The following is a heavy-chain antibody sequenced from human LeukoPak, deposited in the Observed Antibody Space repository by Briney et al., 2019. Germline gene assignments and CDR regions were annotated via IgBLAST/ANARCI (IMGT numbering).Heavy chain of an antibody. V-gene: IGHV3-43*01. Sequence: PGGSLRLSCAASGFSFGGYTMHWVRQAPGKGLEWVSLIGWNGYSTSYGDSVKGRFTISRDNNKNSLYLQMNSLRTEDTALYYCARDSSGSLDYWGQGTLVTVSS. D-gene: IGHD1-26*01. CDR1: GFSFGGYT. J-gene: IGHJ4*02. CDR3: ARDSSGSLDY. CDR2: IGWNGYST.